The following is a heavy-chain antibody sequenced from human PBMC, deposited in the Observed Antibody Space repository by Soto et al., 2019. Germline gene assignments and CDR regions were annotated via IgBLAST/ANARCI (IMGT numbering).Heavy chain of an antibody. CDR3: ARDGLDIVVVPAAMRGGAYFDY. Sequence: QVQLVQSGAEVKKPGASVKVSCKASGYTFTSYGISWVRQAPGQGLEWMGWISAYNGNTNYAQKLQGRVTMTTDTSTSTACMELRSLRSDDTAVYYCARDGLDIVVVPAAMRGGAYFDYWGQGTLVTVSS. CDR1: GYTFTSYG. J-gene: IGHJ4*02. D-gene: IGHD2-2*03. V-gene: IGHV1-18*01. CDR2: ISAYNGNT.